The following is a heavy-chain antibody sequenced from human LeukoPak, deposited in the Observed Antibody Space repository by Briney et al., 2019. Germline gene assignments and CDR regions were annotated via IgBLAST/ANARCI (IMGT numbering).Heavy chain of an antibody. CDR3: ARDRHPLYSGITTFDY. D-gene: IGHD1-26*01. CDR1: DFSFITYA. J-gene: IGHJ4*02. Sequence: GGSLRLSCAASDFSFITYAMSWVRQAPGKGLEWVSTISGGGDATYYADSVKGRFTISRDNSKNTLYLQMNSLRVEDTAVYYCARDRHPLYSGITTFDYWGQGTLVTVSS. V-gene: IGHV3-23*01. CDR2: ISGGGDAT.